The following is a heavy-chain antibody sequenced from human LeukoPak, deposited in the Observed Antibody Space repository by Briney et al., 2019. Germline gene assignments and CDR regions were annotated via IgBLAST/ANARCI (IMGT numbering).Heavy chain of an antibody. J-gene: IGHJ4*02. CDR1: GFTFSSYA. V-gene: IGHV3-23*01. CDR3: ARWAYYGSGSYDRYFDY. Sequence: KAGGSLRLSCAASGFTFSSYAMSWVRQAPGKGLEWVSVISGSGGSTNYADSVKGRFTISRDNSKNTLYVQMNSLRAEDTAVYYCARWAYYGSGSYDRYFDYWGQGTLVTVSS. D-gene: IGHD3-10*01. CDR2: ISGSGGST.